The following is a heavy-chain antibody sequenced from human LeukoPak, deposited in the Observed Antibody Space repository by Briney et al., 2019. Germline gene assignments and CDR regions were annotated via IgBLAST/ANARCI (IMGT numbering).Heavy chain of an antibody. V-gene: IGHV6-1*01. D-gene: IGHD6-25*01. J-gene: IGHJ4*02. CDR3: AQGGAAVGFDY. CDR2: TYYRSKWYN. Sequence: SQTLSLTCGISGDSVSSNSAVWNWIRQSPSRGLEWLGRTYYRSKWYNDYAESVKSQITVNPDTSKNQFSLQLNSVTPEDTAVYYCAQGGAAVGFDYWGQGTLVTVSS. CDR1: GDSVSSNSAV.